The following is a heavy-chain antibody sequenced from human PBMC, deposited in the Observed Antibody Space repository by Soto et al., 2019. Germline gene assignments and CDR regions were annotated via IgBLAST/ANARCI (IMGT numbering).Heavy chain of an antibody. D-gene: IGHD2-8*01. Sequence: GGSLRLSCAASGFTFSSCAMGWVRQAPGKGLEWVSDISGSGGSTYYADSVKGRFTISRDNSKNTLYLQMNSLRAEDTAVYYCAKYGPYYYYGMDVWGQGTTVTVSS. CDR1: GFTFSSCA. CDR3: AKYGPYYYYGMDV. V-gene: IGHV3-23*01. J-gene: IGHJ6*02. CDR2: ISGSGGST.